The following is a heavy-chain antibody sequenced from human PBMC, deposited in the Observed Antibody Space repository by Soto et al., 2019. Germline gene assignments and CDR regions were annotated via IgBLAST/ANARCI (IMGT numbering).Heavy chain of an antibody. D-gene: IGHD2-2*01. CDR2: INPSGGST. Sequence: GASVKVSCKASGYTFTSYYMHWVRQAPGQGLEWMGIINPSGGSTSYAQKFQGRVTMTRDASTNTVYMELSSLRSEDTAVYYCAREKSLWSPAAVLYYYYGMDVWGQGTTVTVSS. CDR1: GYTFTSYY. CDR3: AREKSLWSPAAVLYYYYGMDV. V-gene: IGHV1-46*01. J-gene: IGHJ6*02.